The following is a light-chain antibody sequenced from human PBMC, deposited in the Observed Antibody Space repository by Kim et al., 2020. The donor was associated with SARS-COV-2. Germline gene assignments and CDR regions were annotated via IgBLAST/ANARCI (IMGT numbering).Light chain of an antibody. V-gene: IGLV3-1*01. Sequence: SYDLTQPPSVSVSPGQTASITCSGDRLGNKYVCWYQQKPGQSPVVVIYQDTQRPSGIPERFSGSNSGNTATLTISGTQAMDEADYYCQAWDSTTTVFGGGTQLTVL. CDR3: QAWDSTTTV. J-gene: IGLJ2*01. CDR2: QDT. CDR1: RLGNKY.